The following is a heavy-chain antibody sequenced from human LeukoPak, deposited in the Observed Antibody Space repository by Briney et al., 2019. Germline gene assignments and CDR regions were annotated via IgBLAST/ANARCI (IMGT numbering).Heavy chain of an antibody. J-gene: IGHJ4*02. CDR2: ISGSGGST. CDR3: ANQGASYDSSGV. D-gene: IGHD3-22*01. CDR1: GFTFSSYA. Sequence: QPGGSLRLSCAASGFTFSSYAMRWVRQAPGKGLEWVSAISGSGGSTYYADSVKGRFTISRDNSKNTLYLQMNSLRAEDTAVYYCANQGASYDSSGVWGQGTLVTVSS. V-gene: IGHV3-23*01.